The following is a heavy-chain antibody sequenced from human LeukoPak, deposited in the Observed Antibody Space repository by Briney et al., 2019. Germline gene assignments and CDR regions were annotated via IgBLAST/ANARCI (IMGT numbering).Heavy chain of an antibody. V-gene: IGHV3-7*01. D-gene: IGHD5-24*01. CDR2: IKEDGSDE. CDR1: GFTFSSYW. J-gene: IGHJ4*02. Sequence: PGGSLRLSCAASGFTFSSYWMTWVRQAPGKGLEFVANIKEDGSDEYYVDSVKGRFTISRDNAKNSLYLQMNGLRAEDTAVYYCARDRGWLTFDYWGQGTLVTVSS. CDR3: ARDRGWLTFDY.